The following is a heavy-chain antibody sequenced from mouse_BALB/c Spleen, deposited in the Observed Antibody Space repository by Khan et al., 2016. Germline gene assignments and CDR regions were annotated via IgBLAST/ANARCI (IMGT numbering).Heavy chain of an antibody. CDR1: GYTFTNYG. D-gene: IGHD1-1*01. CDR3: ARCRYYYGGSRYFDV. CDR2: INTYSGES. Sequence: QIQLVQSGPELKKPGKTVKISCKASGYTFTNYGMNWVKQAPGKGLKWMGWINTYSGESTYADDFKGRFAFSLETSDNTAYLQINNLINEDTATYFCARCRYYYGGSRYFDVWGAGTTVTVSS. V-gene: IGHV9-3-1*01. J-gene: IGHJ1*01.